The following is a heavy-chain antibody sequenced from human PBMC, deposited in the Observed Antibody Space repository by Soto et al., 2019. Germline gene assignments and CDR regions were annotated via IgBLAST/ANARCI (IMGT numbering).Heavy chain of an antibody. Sequence: EVQLVESGGGLVQPGGSLKLSCAASGFTFSGSAMHWVRQASGKGLEWVGRIRSKANSYATAYAASVKGRFTISRDDSKNTAYLQMNSLKTEDTAVYYCTSPPQRDSSPWGQGTLVTVSS. CDR2: IRSKANSYAT. J-gene: IGHJ1*01. V-gene: IGHV3-73*02. CDR3: TSPPQRDSSP. CDR1: GFTFSGSA. D-gene: IGHD3-22*01.